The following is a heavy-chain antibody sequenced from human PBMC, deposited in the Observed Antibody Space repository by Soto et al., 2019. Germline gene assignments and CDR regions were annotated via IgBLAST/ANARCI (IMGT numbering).Heavy chain of an antibody. D-gene: IGHD2-15*01. CDR1: GGSFSGYY. CDR2: INHSGST. V-gene: IGHV4-34*01. Sequence: VYGGSFSGYYWSWIRQPPGKGLEWIGEINHSGSTNYNPSLKSRATISVDTSKNQFSLNLSSVTAADTAVYYCARGPCCSGGTCYRGMDVWGQGTTVTVSS. CDR3: ARGPCCSGGTCYRGMDV. J-gene: IGHJ6*02.